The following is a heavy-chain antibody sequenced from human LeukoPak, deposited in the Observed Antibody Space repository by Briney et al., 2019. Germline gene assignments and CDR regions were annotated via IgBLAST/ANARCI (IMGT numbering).Heavy chain of an antibody. CDR2: IRYDGSNK. Sequence: GGSLRLSCAASGFTFSSYGMHWVRQAPGKGLEWVAFIRYDGSNKYYADSVKGRFTISRDNSKNTLYLQMNSLRAEDTAVYYCAREQGGTSGGGDAFDIWGQGTMVTVSS. J-gene: IGHJ3*02. D-gene: IGHD3-16*01. CDR3: AREQGGTSGGGDAFDI. V-gene: IGHV3-30*02. CDR1: GFTFSSYG.